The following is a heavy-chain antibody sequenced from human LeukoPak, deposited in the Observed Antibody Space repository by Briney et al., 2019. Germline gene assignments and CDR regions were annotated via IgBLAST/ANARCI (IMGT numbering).Heavy chain of an antibody. V-gene: IGHV3-66*01. Sequence: GGSLRLSCAASGFTVSNNYMSWVRQAPGKGLEWVSIIYTAGSTYYADSVKGRFTTSRDNSKNTLYLQMGSLRAEDMAVYYCAGEVAGTRALFYWGQGTLVTVSS. CDR3: AGEVAGTRALFY. J-gene: IGHJ4*02. CDR2: IYTAGST. D-gene: IGHD6-19*01. CDR1: GFTVSNNY.